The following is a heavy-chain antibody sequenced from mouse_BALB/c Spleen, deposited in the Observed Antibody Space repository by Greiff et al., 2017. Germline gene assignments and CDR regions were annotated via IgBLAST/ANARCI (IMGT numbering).Heavy chain of an antibody. Sequence: EVMLVESGGDLVKPGGSLKLSCAASGFTFSSYGMSWVRQTPDKRLEWVATISSGGSYTYYPDSVKGRFTISRDNAKNTLYLQMSSLKSEDTAMYYCASHQYYGYVKGFAYWGQGTLVTVSA. CDR2: ISSGGSYT. J-gene: IGHJ3*01. V-gene: IGHV5-6*02. CDR1: GFTFSSYG. D-gene: IGHD1-2*01. CDR3: ASHQYYGYVKGFAY.